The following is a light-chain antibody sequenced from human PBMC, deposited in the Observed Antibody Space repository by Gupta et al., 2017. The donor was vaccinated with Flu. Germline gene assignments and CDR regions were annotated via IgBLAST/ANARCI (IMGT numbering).Light chain of an antibody. J-gene: IGKJ2*01. CDR2: WSA. CDR1: QSVSSSSNNMNC. Sequence: NCKSSQSVSSSSNNMNCLVWYRPKTRPPPKVLHYWSATRESGVPPRYSGSGSRPDFSLTISSLEVTHVPVYHRQQRYSTPYTFGQGTKLEIK. V-gene: IGKV4-1*01. CDR3: QQRYSTPYT.